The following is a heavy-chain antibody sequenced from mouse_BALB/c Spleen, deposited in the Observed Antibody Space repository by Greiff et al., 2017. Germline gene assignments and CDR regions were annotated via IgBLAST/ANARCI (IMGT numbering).Heavy chain of an antibody. J-gene: IGHJ2*01. Sequence: VQLQQSGAELVKPGASVKLSCTASGFNIKDTYMHWVKQRPEQGLEWIGRIDPANGNTKYDPKFQGKATITADTSSNTAYLQLSSLTSEDTAVYYCARELDSSGYYFDYWGQGTTLTVSS. V-gene: IGHV14-3*02. D-gene: IGHD3-2*01. CDR1: GFNIKDTY. CDR3: ARELDSSGYYFDY. CDR2: IDPANGNT.